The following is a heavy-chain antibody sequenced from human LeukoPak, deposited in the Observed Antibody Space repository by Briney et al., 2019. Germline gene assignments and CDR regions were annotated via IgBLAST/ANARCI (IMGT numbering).Heavy chain of an antibody. CDR1: GFTFSKYW. Sequence: GGSLRLSCAASGFTFSKYWMHWVRQAPGKGLVWVSRINTDGNSTSYADSVRGRFTISKDNAKNTLYLQMNGLRDEDTAIYYCALLPPDAFDIWGQGTVVTVSS. V-gene: IGHV3-74*01. D-gene: IGHD3-22*01. J-gene: IGHJ3*02. CDR3: ALLPPDAFDI. CDR2: INTDGNST.